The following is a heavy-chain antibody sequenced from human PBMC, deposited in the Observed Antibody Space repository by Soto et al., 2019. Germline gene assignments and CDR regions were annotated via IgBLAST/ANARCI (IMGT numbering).Heavy chain of an antibody. Sequence: GGSLRLSCAASGFTFSSYAMGWVRQGPGKGLEWVAVVSIGGSTHYADSVRGRFTISRDNSKNTLSLQMNSLTAEDTAVYFCAKRRGAGGHFDYWGQGDLVTVSS. CDR2: VSIGGST. J-gene: IGHJ4*02. CDR3: AKRRGAGGHFDY. D-gene: IGHD2-15*01. CDR1: GFTFSSYA. V-gene: IGHV3-23*01.